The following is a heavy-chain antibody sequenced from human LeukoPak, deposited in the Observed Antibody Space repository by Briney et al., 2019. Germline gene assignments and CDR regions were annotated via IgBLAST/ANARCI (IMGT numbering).Heavy chain of an antibody. D-gene: IGHD2-15*01. V-gene: IGHV1-69*01. J-gene: IGHJ3*02. CDR3: ARDRVVGLGLDNAFDI. CDR1: GGIFSRYA. CDR2: IIPIFCTA. Sequence: GSSVNVSCKASGGIFSRYAISWVRQAPGQGLEWMGGIIPIFCTANYAQKFQGRVTITADESTSTAYMELSSLRSEDTAVYFCARDRVVGLGLDNAFDIRGQGTVVTVSS.